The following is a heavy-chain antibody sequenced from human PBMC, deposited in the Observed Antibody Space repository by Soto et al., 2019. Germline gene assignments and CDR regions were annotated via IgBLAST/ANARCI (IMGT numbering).Heavy chain of an antibody. J-gene: IGHJ4*02. CDR3: ARGYTYDYDEFDH. CDR1: GGSISSGGYS. V-gene: IGHV4-30-2*01. Sequence: QLQLQESGSGLVKPSQTLSLTCAVSGGSISSGGYSWSWIRQPPGKGLEWIGYISHSGSTNYNSSLESRVPISVDRSKNQFSLKLTSVTAADTAVYYCARGYTYDYDEFDHWGQGTLVTVSS. CDR2: ISHSGST. D-gene: IGHD3-16*01.